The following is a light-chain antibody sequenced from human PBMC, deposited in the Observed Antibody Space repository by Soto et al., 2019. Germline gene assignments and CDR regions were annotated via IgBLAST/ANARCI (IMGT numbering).Light chain of an antibody. J-gene: IGKJ4*01. CDR2: WAS. CDR1: LSVLYKSNNKNH. Sequence: DIVMTQSPDSLAVSLGERATMNFKCGLSVLYKSNNKNHLAWYQQKPGQPPQLIIYWASTRESGVPERFSGSGSGTDFTLTISSLEAEDVAFYWCQQYFDVPFTFGGGTKVDIK. CDR3: QQYFDVPFT. V-gene: IGKV4-1*01.